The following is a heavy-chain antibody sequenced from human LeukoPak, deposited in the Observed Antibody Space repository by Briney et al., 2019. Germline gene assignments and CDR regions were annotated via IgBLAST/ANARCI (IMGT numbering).Heavy chain of an antibody. D-gene: IGHD1-1*01. V-gene: IGHV1-2*02. J-gene: IGHJ4*02. Sequence: ASVKVSRKASGYTFTGYYMHWVRQAPGQGLEWMGWINPNSGGTNYAQKFQGRVTMTRDTSISTAFMELSGLRSDDTAVYYCARGLGIIDYWGQGTLVTVSS. CDR3: ARGLGIIDY. CDR1: GYTFTGYY. CDR2: INPNSGGT.